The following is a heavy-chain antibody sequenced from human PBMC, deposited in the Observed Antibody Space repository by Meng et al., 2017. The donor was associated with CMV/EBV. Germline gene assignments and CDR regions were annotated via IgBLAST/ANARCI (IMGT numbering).Heavy chain of an antibody. CDR3: ARDLRVDSSSYYYFDY. CDR2: IYYSGST. D-gene: IGHD6-13*01. CDR1: GGSISSYY. Sequence: GSLRLSCTASGGSISSYYWSWIRQPPGKGLEWIGYIYYSGSTNYNPSLKSRVTISVDTSKNQFSLKLSSVTAADTAVYYCARDLRVDSSSYYYFDYWGQGTLVTVSS. J-gene: IGHJ4*02. V-gene: IGHV4-59*01.